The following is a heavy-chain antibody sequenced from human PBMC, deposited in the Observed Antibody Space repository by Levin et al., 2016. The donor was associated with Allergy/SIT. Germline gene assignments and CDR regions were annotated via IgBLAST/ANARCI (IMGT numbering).Heavy chain of an antibody. Sequence: WVRQAPGQGLEWMGRIIPILGIRNYPQKFQDRVTMTADTSTTTVYLELRGLTSDDTAVYYCASGDIYAYDHYWGQGTLVTVSS. J-gene: IGHJ4*02. CDR3: ASGDIYAYDHY. V-gene: IGHV1-69*02. D-gene: IGHD5-18*01. CDR2: IIPILGIR.